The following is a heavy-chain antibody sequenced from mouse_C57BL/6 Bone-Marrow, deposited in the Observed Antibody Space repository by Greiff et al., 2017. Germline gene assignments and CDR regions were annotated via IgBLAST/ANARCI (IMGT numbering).Heavy chain of an antibody. J-gene: IGHJ2*01. Sequence: VQLQQSVAELVRPGASVKLSCTASGFDFKNTYMHWVKQRPEQGLEWIGRIYPANGNTKYDPKFQGKATLTADTSSTTAYLQLSSLTSEDAAIYYCAGGAYYEYDENYWGQGTTLTVSS. D-gene: IGHD2-4*01. CDR1: GFDFKNTY. CDR2: IYPANGNT. V-gene: IGHV14-3*01. CDR3: AGGAYYEYDENY.